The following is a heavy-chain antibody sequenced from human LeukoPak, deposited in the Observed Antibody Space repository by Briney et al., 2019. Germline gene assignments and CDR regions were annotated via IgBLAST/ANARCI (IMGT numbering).Heavy chain of an antibody. CDR1: GFTFSDYY. J-gene: IGHJ4*02. CDR2: ISYDGSNK. D-gene: IGHD3-22*01. CDR3: AKDGVVVIPTYPFDY. V-gene: IGHV3-30*18. Sequence: GGSLRLSCAASGFTFSDYYMSWIRQAPGKGLEWVAVISYDGSNKYYADSVKGRFTISRDNSKNTLYLQMNSLRAEDTAVYYCAKDGVVVIPTYPFDYWGQGTLVTVSS.